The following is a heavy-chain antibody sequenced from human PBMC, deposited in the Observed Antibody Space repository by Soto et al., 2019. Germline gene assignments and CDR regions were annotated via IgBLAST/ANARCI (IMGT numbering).Heavy chain of an antibody. CDR2: ISHSGTS. CDR3: ARVVLSITRGAFDA. V-gene: IGHV4-4*02. J-gene: IGHJ3*01. D-gene: IGHD1-20*01. CDR1: GGSISSSHW. Sequence: QVQLQESGPGLVKPSGTLSLTCAVSGGSISSSHWWTWVRQSPGKGLEYIGEISHSGTSNSNPSLNSLVTLSVDRSKNHFSLTLTSVTAADTAVYYWARVVLSITRGAFDAWGQGTPVIVSS.